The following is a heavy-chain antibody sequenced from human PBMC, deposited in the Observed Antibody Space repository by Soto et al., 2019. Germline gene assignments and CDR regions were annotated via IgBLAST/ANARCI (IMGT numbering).Heavy chain of an antibody. CDR2: ISSYNGDT. CDR3: AREGVAAYYYYGMDV. J-gene: IGHJ6*02. Sequence: QVQLEQSGAELKKPGASVKVSCKASGCTFTRSGICWVRMAPGQGNEWMGWISSYNGDTNYAQTLQVRVTMTTATSTSTAYMELRSLSSDDTAVYYCAREGVAAYYYYGMDVWGQGTQVTVSS. CDR1: GCTFTRSG. V-gene: IGHV1-18*01. D-gene: IGHD5-12*01.